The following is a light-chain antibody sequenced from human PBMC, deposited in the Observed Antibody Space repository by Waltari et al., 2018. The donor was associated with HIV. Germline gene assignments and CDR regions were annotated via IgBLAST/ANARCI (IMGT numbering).Light chain of an antibody. J-gene: IGKJ1*01. CDR2: AAS. V-gene: IGKV1-39*01. Sequence: DIQMTQSPSSLSASVGDRVTITCRASQRISSYLNWYQQKPGKAPKLLIYAASSLQSGVPSRFSGSGSGTDFTLTIRSLQPEDFASYYCQQSYSTPWTFGQGTKVEIE. CDR3: QQSYSTPWT. CDR1: QRISSY.